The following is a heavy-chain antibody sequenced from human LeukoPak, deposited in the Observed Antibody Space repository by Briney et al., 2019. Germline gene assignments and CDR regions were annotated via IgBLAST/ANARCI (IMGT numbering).Heavy chain of an antibody. J-gene: IGHJ4*02. CDR3: ARFQSGSYYSDY. CDR2: ITFSSSYI. V-gene: IGHV3-21*01. CDR1: GLTFSSYS. D-gene: IGHD1-26*01. Sequence: PGGSLRLSCAASGLTFSSYSMNWVRQAPGKGLEWVSSITFSSSYIYYADSVKGRFTISRDNAKNSLYLQMDSLRDEDTAVYFCARFQSGSYYSDYWGQGTLVTVSS.